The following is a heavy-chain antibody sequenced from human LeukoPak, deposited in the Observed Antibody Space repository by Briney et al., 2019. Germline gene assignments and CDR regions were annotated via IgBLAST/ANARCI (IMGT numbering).Heavy chain of an antibody. Sequence: PGGPVRLFSGASGFTFSTYSMHGLRQATGKAGEGMSFISGGGSYIYYAESVKGRITISRDKAKNSLYLQMKSLRAEDTDIYYCARDRVASGRFGEVASWGQGTLVTVSS. CDR2: ISGGGSYI. V-gene: IGHV3-21*01. CDR3: ARDRVASGRFGEVAS. J-gene: IGHJ5*02. D-gene: IGHD3-10*01. CDR1: GFTFSTYS.